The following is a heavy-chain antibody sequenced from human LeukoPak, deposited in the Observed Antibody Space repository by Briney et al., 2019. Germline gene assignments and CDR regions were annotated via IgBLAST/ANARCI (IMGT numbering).Heavy chain of an antibody. CDR3: AKERIAVAGGYLDY. CDR2: ISYDGSNK. D-gene: IGHD6-19*01. J-gene: IGHJ4*02. V-gene: IGHV3-30*18. CDR1: GFTFSSYG. Sequence: PGGSLRLSCAASGFTFSSYGMHWVRQAPGKGLEWVAVISYDGSNKYCADSVKGRFTISRDNSKNTLYLQMNSLRAEDTAVYYCAKERIAVAGGYLDYWGQGTLVTVSS.